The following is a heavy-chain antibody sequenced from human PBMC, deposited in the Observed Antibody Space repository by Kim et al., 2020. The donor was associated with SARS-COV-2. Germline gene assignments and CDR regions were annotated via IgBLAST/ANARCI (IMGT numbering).Heavy chain of an antibody. Sequence: SETLSLTCTVSGGSISSYYWSWIRQPAGKGLEWIGRIYTSGSTNYNPSLKSRVTMSVDTSKNQFSLKLSSVTAADTAVYYCARGGYYDSSGYLYYYYGMDVWGQGTTVTVSS. CDR2: IYTSGST. CDR1: GGSISSYY. D-gene: IGHD3-22*01. CDR3: ARGGYYDSSGYLYYYYGMDV. V-gene: IGHV4-4*07. J-gene: IGHJ6*02.